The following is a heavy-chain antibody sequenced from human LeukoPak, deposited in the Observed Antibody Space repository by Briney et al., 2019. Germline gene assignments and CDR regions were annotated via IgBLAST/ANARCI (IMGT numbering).Heavy chain of an antibody. CDR2: ISYDGSNK. J-gene: IGHJ6*04. CDR1: GFTFSSYA. CDR3: ARDVTHWSSTNYYYGMDV. V-gene: IGHV3-30*04. Sequence: PGRSLRLSCAASGFTFSSYAMHWVRQAPGKGLEWVAVISYDGSNKYYADSVKGRFTISRDNSKNTLYLQMNSLRAEDTAVYYCARDVTHWSSTNYYYGMDVWGKGTTVTVSS. D-gene: IGHD2-2*01.